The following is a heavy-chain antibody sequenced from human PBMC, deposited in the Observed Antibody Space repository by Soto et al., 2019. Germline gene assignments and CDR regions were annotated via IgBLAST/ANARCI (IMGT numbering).Heavy chain of an antibody. D-gene: IGHD3-3*01. Sequence: PGESVKICWKGSGYSFISYWIGWVRQMPGKGLEWMGIIYPGDSDTRYSPSFQGQVTISRDDAKNSLYLEMNSLRVEDTAVYYCARESALDVWGKGTTVTVS. CDR2: IYPGDSDT. CDR3: ARESALDV. J-gene: IGHJ6*03. V-gene: IGHV5-51*01. CDR1: GYSFISYW.